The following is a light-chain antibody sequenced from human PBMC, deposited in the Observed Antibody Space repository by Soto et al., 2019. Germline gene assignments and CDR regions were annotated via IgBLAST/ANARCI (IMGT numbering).Light chain of an antibody. J-gene: IGKJ1*01. CDR3: HQDKNWPWT. V-gene: IGKV3D-15*01. CDR2: GAS. Sequence: EIVMTQSPATLSVSPGERATLSCRASQSVSSNIAWYQQKPGQAPRRLIFGASTRATGIPARFSGSGSGTEVTLSISSLQSEDFAVYDGHQDKNWPWTFGQGTNGEIK. CDR1: QSVSSN.